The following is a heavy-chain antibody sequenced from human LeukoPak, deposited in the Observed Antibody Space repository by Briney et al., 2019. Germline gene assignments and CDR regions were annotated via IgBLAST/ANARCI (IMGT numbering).Heavy chain of an antibody. J-gene: IGHJ5*02. CDR1: GGSFSGYY. D-gene: IGHD3-22*01. CDR3: ARGLKKIINYYDSRGHNWFDP. Sequence: ETLSLTCAVYGGSFSGYYWSWIRQPPGKGLEWIGEINHSGSTNYNPSLKSRVTISVDTSKNQFSLKLSSVTAADTAVYYCARGLKKIINYYDSRGHNWFDPWGQGTLVTVSS. CDR2: INHSGST. V-gene: IGHV4-34*01.